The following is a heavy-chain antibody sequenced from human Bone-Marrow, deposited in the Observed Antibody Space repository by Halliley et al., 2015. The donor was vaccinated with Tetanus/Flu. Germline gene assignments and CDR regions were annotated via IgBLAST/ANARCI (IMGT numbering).Heavy chain of an antibody. V-gene: IGHV3-21*01. Sequence: SLRLSCAASGFTFSSYSMNWVRQAPGKGLEWVSVISSTSSYIYSADSVRGRFTISRDNAKNSLYLQMNSLRAEDTAVYYCARGESTVVLMPWVYWGQGTLVTVSS. CDR1: GFTFSSYS. CDR2: ISSTSSYI. D-gene: IGHD2-15*01. J-gene: IGHJ4*02. CDR3: ARGESTVVLMPWVY.